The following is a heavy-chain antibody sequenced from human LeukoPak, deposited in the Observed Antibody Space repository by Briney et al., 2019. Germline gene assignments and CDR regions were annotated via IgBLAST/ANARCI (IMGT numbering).Heavy chain of an antibody. V-gene: IGHV3-66*04. D-gene: IGHD1-1*01. CDR3: ALQRPLKGV. J-gene: IGHJ6*02. Sequence: GGSLRLSCAGSGFTFRNYAMSWVRQAPGKGLEWVSVIYSGGITYYADSVKGRFTISRDNSKNTLYLQMNSLRAEDTAVYYCALQRPLKGVWGQGTTVTVSS. CDR2: IYSGGIT. CDR1: GFTFRNYA.